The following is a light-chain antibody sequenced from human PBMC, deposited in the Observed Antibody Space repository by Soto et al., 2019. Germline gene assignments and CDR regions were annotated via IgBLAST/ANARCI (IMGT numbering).Light chain of an antibody. CDR3: QQGYSTPADT. Sequence: DIQMTQSPSSLSASTGDRVTITCRASQSISNSVNWYQQKPGKAPKLLISAASRLQSGVPSRFIGSGSGTDFTLIITSLQPEDFASYYCQQGYSTPADTFGQGTKLEIK. CDR1: QSISNS. CDR2: AAS. J-gene: IGKJ2*01. V-gene: IGKV1-39*01.